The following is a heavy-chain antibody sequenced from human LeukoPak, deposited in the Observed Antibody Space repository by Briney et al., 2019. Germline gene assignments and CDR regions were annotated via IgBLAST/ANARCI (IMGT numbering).Heavy chain of an antibody. Sequence: GGSLRLYCAASGFTFDDYGMSWVRPAPGKGLEWVSGINWNGGSTGYADSVKGRFTISRDNAKNSLYLQMNSLRAEDTALYYCARGGMGVFSPREFDYWGQGTLVTVSS. J-gene: IGHJ4*02. CDR3: ARGGMGVFSPREFDY. D-gene: IGHD3-9*01. CDR1: GFTFDDYG. CDR2: INWNGGST. V-gene: IGHV3-20*04.